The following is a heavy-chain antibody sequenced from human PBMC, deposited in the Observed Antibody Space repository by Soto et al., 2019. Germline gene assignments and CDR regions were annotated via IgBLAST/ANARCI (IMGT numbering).Heavy chain of an antibody. V-gene: IGHV4-34*01. CDR1: GASFSDSY. J-gene: IGHJ2*01. CDR2: INHSGST. D-gene: IGHD1-1*01. CDR3: AREVPSRYFDL. Sequence: QVRLQQWGAGLLKPSETLSLTCAVYGASFSDSYWNWIRQPPGKGLEWIGEINHSGSTIYNTSLESRVTISVDPSRKQFTLKMRSATAADTAVYYCAREVPSRYFDLWGRGTPVTVSS.